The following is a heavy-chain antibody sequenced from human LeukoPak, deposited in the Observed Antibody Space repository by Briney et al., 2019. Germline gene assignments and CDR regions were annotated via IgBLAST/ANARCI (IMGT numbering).Heavy chain of an antibody. V-gene: IGHV3-30*18. J-gene: IGHJ4*02. CDR1: GFTFSTYA. Sequence: GRSLRLSCAASGFTFSTYAMQWVRQAPGKGLEWVAVISYDGNNEYYADSVKGRFTISRDNSKNTVFLQMNSLRAEDTAVYYCAKDGIVVFSPWYFDYWGQGTLVTVSS. D-gene: IGHD3-22*01. CDR2: ISYDGNNE. CDR3: AKDGIVVFSPWYFDY.